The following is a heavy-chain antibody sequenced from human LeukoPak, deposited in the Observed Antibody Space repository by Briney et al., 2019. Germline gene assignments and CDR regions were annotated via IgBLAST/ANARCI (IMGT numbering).Heavy chain of an antibody. CDR3: EREGEYCYYLDV. CDR2: MNPNSGNI. Sequence: ASVKVSCKDSGYSFTSSVLNWVRQATRQGLEWMGYMNPNSGNIGHAQKFQGRVTMTRDTSISTAYVEVSSLRSEDTAVYYCEREGEYCYYLDVWGRGTTVTVSS. J-gene: IGHJ6*03. V-gene: IGHV1-8*01. CDR1: GYSFTSSV.